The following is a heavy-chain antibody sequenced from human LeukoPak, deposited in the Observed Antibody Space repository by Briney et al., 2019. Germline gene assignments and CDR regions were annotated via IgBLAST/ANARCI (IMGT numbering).Heavy chain of an antibody. CDR1: GGSISSGSYY. CDR2: IYTSGST. Sequence: SETPSLTCTVSGGSISSGSYYWSWIRQPAGKGLEWIGRIYTSGSTNYNPSLKSRVTMSVDTSKNQFSLKLSSVTVADTAVYYCARDSYYYGSGRHDYWGQGTLVTVSS. CDR3: ARDSYYYGSGRHDY. V-gene: IGHV4-61*02. D-gene: IGHD3-10*01. J-gene: IGHJ4*02.